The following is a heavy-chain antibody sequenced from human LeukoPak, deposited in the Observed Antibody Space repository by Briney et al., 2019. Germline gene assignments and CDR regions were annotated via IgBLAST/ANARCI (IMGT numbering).Heavy chain of an antibody. V-gene: IGHV3-15*01. D-gene: IGHD3-22*01. Sequence: GGSLRLSCAASRLTFSSYAMTWVRQAPGKGLEWVGRIKSKTDGGTTDYAAPVKGRFTISRDDSKNTLYLQMNSLKTEDTAVYYCTTDSDSITMIVGYYGMDVWGQGTTVTVSS. J-gene: IGHJ6*02. CDR3: TTDSDSITMIVGYYGMDV. CDR2: IKSKTDGGTT. CDR1: RLTFSSYA.